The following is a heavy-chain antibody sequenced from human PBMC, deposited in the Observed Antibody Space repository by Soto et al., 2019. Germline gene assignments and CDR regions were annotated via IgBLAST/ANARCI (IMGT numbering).Heavy chain of an antibody. D-gene: IGHD3-16*01. Sequence: EVQLVESGGGLVQPGGSLRLSCAASGFTFSSYSMNWVRQAPGKGLEWVSYISSSSSTIYYADSVKGRFTISRDNVKNSLYLQMNSLRDEDTAVYYCARDRRKGDYYYYGMDVWGQGTTVTVSS. CDR3: ARDRRKGDYYYYGMDV. V-gene: IGHV3-48*02. J-gene: IGHJ6*02. CDR2: ISSSSSTI. CDR1: GFTFSSYS.